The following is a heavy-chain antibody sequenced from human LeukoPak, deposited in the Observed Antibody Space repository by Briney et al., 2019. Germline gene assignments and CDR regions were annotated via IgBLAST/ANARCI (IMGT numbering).Heavy chain of an antibody. CDR2: IIPIFGTA. V-gene: IGHV1-69*01. J-gene: IGHJ5*02. CDR3: ARGDLYCSSTSCYPNWFDP. Sequence: KVSCKASGGTFSSYAISWVRQAPGQGLEWMGGIIPIFGTANYAQKFQGRVTITADESTSTAYTELSSLRSEDTAVYYCARGDLYCSSTSCYPNWFDPWGQGTLVTVSS. D-gene: IGHD2-2*01. CDR1: GGTFSSYA.